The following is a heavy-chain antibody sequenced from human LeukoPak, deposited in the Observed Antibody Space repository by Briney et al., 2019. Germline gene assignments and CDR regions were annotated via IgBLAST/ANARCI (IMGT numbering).Heavy chain of an antibody. D-gene: IGHD5-24*01. CDR3: AKGGAATMRDGYNYYYYYMEV. CDR1: GITFSSHA. Sequence: GGSLRLSCAASGITFSSHAMSWVRQAPGKGLEWVPLISGSGGHTYYGDSVKGRFTISRDNSTNRLYLQMNSLRPEDTAVYYCAKGGAATMRDGYNYYYYYMEVWGRGTTVTVSS. V-gene: IGHV3-23*01. CDR2: ISGSGGHT. J-gene: IGHJ6*03.